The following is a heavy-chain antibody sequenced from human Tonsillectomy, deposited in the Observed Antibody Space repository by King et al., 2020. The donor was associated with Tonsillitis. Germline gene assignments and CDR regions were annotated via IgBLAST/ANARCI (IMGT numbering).Heavy chain of an antibody. J-gene: IGHJ4*02. CDR1: GFTFSSNA. D-gene: IGHD5-18*01. CDR2: IIGRGVAP. CDR3: AKRGYSYGYFPFDY. V-gene: IGHV3-23*04. Sequence: VQLVESGGGLVQPGGSLRLSCAASGFTFSSNARSWVPRAPGRGLGWVSPIIGRGVAPYTEDSVKGRFTISRDNSKTTLYLQMNSLRAEDTAVYYCAKRGYSYGYFPFDYWGQGTLVTVSS.